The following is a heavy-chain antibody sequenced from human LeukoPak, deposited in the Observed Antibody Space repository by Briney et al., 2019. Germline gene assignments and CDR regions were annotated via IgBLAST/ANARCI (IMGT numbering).Heavy chain of an antibody. D-gene: IGHD3-9*01. CDR3: ARGYYDVLTNYPKNFDQ. J-gene: IGHJ4*02. V-gene: IGHV4-34*01. Sequence: SETLSLTCAVYGGSSSNYYWNWIRQSPGKGLEWIGEINQSESTKYNPSLKSRLTISVDTSKNQFSLKLSSVTAADTAVYYCARGYYDVLTNYPKNFDQWGQGTLVTVSS. CDR2: INQSEST. CDR1: GGSSSNYY.